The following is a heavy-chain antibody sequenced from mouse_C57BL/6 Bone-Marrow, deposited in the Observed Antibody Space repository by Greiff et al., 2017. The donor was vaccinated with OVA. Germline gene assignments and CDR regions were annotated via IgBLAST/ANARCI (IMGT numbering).Heavy chain of an antibody. CDR1: GYAFSSSW. D-gene: IGHD2-3*01. CDR2: IYPGDGDT. CDR3: ARQEDGYYTSYFDY. V-gene: IGHV1-82*01. J-gene: IGHJ2*01. Sequence: VQLQQSGPELVKPGASVKISCKASGYAFSSSWMNWVKQRPGKGLEWIGRIYPGDGDTNYNGKFKGKATLTADKSSSTAYMQLSSLTSEDSAVYFGARQEDGYYTSYFDYWGQGTTLTVSS.